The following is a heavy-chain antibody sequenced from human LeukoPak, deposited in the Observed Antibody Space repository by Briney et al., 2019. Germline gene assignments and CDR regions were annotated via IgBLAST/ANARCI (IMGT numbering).Heavy chain of an antibody. CDR1: GSTFTDDY. Sequence: ASVKVSCKASGSTFTDDYIHWMRQAPGQGLEWMGSINPTGDGTHYAQKSQGRITMTRDASITTAYMQLSSLRSDDTAVYYCARDPSEDIVAYFDYWGQGTLVTVSS. V-gene: IGHV1-2*02. D-gene: IGHD5-12*01. CDR2: INPTGDGT. J-gene: IGHJ4*02. CDR3: ARDPSEDIVAYFDY.